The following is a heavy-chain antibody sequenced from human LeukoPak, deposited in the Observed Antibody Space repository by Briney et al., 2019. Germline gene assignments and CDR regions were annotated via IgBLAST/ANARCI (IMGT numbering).Heavy chain of an antibody. CDR3: ARGGYDYVWGSYLFY. D-gene: IGHD3-16*02. J-gene: IGHJ4*02. CDR2: ISTSGSTI. CDR1: EFTFSNYE. V-gene: IGHV3-48*03. Sequence: PGGSLRLSCAASEFTFSNYEMNWVRQAPGKGLEWVSYISTSGSTIYYADSVKGRSTISRDNAKNSLYLQMNSLRAEDTAVYYCARGGYDYVWGSYLFYWGQGTLVTVSS.